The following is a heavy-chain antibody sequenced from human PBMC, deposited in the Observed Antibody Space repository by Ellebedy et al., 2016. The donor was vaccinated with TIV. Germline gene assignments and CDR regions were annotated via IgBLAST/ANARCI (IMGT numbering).Heavy chain of an antibody. J-gene: IGHJ4*02. CDR1: GFTFSDYY. CDR2: INYGGSAI. D-gene: IGHD3-10*01. CDR3: ASDVTGVRGFGY. Sequence: PGGSLRLSCAASGFTFSDYYLNWIRQAPGKGLDWLSYINYGGSAILYADSVRGRFPISRDNAKTSLYLEMNNLSADDTAVYYCASDVTGVRGFGYWGQGTLVTVS. V-gene: IGHV3-11*01.